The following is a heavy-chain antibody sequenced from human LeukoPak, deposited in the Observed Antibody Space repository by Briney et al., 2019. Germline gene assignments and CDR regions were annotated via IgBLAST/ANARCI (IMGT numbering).Heavy chain of an antibody. CDR1: GDSIRSYY. CDR3: ARDAHYYGVDY. V-gene: IGHV4-4*07. J-gene: IGHJ4*02. D-gene: IGHD3-10*01. CDR2: IYTTGSA. Sequence: SETLALTCTVSGDSIRSYYWSWFRQPAGKGLEWIGRIYTTGSANYNPSLKSRVIMSVDTSKNQFSLNLTSVTAADTAMYFCARDAHYYGVDYWGQGTLVTVSS.